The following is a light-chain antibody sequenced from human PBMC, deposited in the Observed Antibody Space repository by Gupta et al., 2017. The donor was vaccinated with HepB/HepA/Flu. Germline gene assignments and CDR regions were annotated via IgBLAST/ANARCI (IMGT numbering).Light chain of an antibody. J-gene: IGKJ3*01. CDR2: WAS. CDR1: QSVLYSSNNKNY. V-gene: IGKV4-1*01. Sequence: DCVVTLSRHPLSVSLGERATINCKSSQSVLYSSNNKNYLAWYQQKPGQPPKLLIYWASTRESGVPDRFSGSGSGTDFTLTISSLQAEDVAVYYCQQNYSTPFTFGPGTKVDIK. CDR3: QQNYSTPFT.